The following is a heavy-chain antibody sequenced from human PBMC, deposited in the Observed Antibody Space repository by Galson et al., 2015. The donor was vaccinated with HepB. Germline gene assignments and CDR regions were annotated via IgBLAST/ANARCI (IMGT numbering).Heavy chain of an antibody. CDR2: IYSGDST. Sequence: SLRLSCAASGFTFSSYAMSWVRQAPGKGLEWVSVIYSGDSTNYADSVKGRFTIFRDNSKNTLFLQMNSLRGEDTAVYYCARGGYYYDSRDFDYWGQGTLVTVPS. CDR3: ARGGYYYDSRDFDY. CDR1: GFTFSSYA. V-gene: IGHV3-66*02. D-gene: IGHD3-22*01. J-gene: IGHJ4*02.